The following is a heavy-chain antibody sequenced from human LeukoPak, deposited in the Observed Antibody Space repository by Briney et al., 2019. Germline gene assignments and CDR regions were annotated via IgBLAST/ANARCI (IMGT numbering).Heavy chain of an antibody. CDR3: AKGYERYCGGDCPIDY. CDR2: ISWNSGSI. D-gene: IGHD2-21*02. Sequence: PGGSLRLSCAASGFTFDDYAMHWVRQAPGKGLEWVSGISWNSGSIGYADSVKGRFTISRDNAKNSLYLQMSSLRAEDMALYYCAKGYERYCGGDCPIDYWGQGTLVTVSS. CDR1: GFTFDDYA. V-gene: IGHV3-9*03. J-gene: IGHJ4*02.